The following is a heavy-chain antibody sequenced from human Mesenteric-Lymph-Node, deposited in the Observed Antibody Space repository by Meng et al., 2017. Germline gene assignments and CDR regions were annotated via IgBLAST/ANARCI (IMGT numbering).Heavy chain of an antibody. D-gene: IGHD3-22*01. J-gene: IGHJ6*02. CDR3: ARDPGGGDSNGYYYHNYYCMDA. CDR1: GFTFNTYS. CDR2: IYSDCST. V-gene: IGHV3-53*05. Sequence: GESLKISCATSGFTFNTYSMSWVRQAPGKGLEWVSVIYSDCSTYYADSVKGRFTISRDNSKNTLYLQMNSLRAEDTAVDYCARDPGGGDSNGYYYHNYYCMDAWGQGTKVTVSS.